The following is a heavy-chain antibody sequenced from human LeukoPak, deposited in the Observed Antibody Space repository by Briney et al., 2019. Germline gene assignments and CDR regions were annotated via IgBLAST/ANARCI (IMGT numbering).Heavy chain of an antibody. V-gene: IGHV3-23*01. J-gene: IGHJ4*02. Sequence: GGSLRLSCAASGFTFSSYTMNWVRPAPGKGLEWVSAISGSGGSTYYADSVKGRFTISRDNSKNTLYLQMNSLRAEDTAVYYCANHPRRITMIVVVEGLFDYWGQGTLVTVSS. CDR3: ANHPRRITMIVVVEGLFDY. CDR2: ISGSGGST. CDR1: GFTFSSYT. D-gene: IGHD3-22*01.